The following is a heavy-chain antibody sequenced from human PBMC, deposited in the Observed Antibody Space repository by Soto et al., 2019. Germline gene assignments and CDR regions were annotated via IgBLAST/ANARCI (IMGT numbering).Heavy chain of an antibody. J-gene: IGHJ3*02. V-gene: IGHV1-2*04. Sequence: ASVKVSCKASGYTFTGYYMHWVRQAPGQGLEWMGWINPNSGGTNYAQKFQGWVTMTRDTSISTAYMELSRLRSDDTAVYYCARGCSGGSCPRARDAFDIWGQGTMVNVSS. CDR3: ARGCSGGSCPRARDAFDI. CDR2: INPNSGGT. CDR1: GYTFTGYY. D-gene: IGHD2-15*01.